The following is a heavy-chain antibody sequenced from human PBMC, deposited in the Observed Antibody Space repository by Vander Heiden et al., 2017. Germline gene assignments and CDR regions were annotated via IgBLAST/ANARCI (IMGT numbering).Heavy chain of an antibody. CDR1: GGSISSGGYY. J-gene: IGHJ4*02. D-gene: IGHD3-16*01. V-gene: IGHV4-31*03. Sequence: QVHLQEWGPGLVKPRQSLSLTCSVSGGSISSGGYYWNWIRQHTGKGLEWIGSIFESGKTYYSPSLKNRMSISLDTSESQFSLKLTYLTAADTAVYYWARSGGWDYFDHWGQGTLVIVSS. CDR3: ARSGGWDYFDH. CDR2: IFESGKT.